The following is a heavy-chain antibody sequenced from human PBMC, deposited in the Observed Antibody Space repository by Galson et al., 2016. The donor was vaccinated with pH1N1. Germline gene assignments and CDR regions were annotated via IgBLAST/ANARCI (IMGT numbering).Heavy chain of an antibody. CDR2: INSDGSTT. CDR1: GFTFSKHW. CDR3: ARGNMGLDY. Sequence: SLRLSCAASGFTFSKHWMHWVRQVPGKGLVWVSHINSDGSTTNYAGSVKGRFTISRDNAKNTLSLLMNSLGVEDTAVYYCARGNMGLDYWGQGILVTVSS. J-gene: IGHJ4*02. D-gene: IGHD2/OR15-2a*01. V-gene: IGHV3-74*01.